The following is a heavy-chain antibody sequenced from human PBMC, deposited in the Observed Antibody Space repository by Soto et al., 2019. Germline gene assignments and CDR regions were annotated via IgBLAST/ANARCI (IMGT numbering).Heavy chain of an antibody. J-gene: IGHJ4*02. CDR3: GVGATSTDY. V-gene: IGHV3-30*03. Sequence: GGSLRLSCAASGFTFSSYGMHWVRQAPGKGLEWVAVISYDGSNKYYADSVKGRFTISRDNSKNTLYLQMNSLRAEDTAVYYCGVGATSTDYWGQGTLVTVSS. D-gene: IGHD1-26*01. CDR1: GFTFSSYG. CDR2: ISYDGSNK.